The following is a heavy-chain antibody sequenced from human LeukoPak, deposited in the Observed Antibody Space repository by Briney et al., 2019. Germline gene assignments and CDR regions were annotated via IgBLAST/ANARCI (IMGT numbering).Heavy chain of an antibody. D-gene: IGHD6-19*01. CDR1: GDSISSGYY. J-gene: IGHJ1*01. CDR3: ARDSSSGYYPGLYFQH. CDR2: IHHSGST. V-gene: IGHV4-38-2*02. Sequence: SETLSLTCTVSGDSISSGYYWGWIRQPPGKGLEWIGSIHHSGSTYYNPSLKSRVTMSVDTSKNQFSLKLSSVTAADTAMYYCARDSSSGYYPGLYFQHWGQGTLVIVSS.